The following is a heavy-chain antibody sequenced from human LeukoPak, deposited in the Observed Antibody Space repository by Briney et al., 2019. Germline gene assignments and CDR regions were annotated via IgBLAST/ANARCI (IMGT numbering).Heavy chain of an antibody. CDR3: ARAYSRGWSQYFQY. CDR1: GFTFSDYD. D-gene: IGHD6-19*01. J-gene: IGHJ1*01. V-gene: IGHV3-48*03. Sequence: PGGSRRLSCAASGFTFSDYDMNWVRQAAGKGLEWISYSSTSGSTLFYADSVRGRFTVFRDNAENSLFLQMSSLRAEDTGVYYCARAYSRGWSQYFQYWGQGILVTVSS. CDR2: SSTSGSTL.